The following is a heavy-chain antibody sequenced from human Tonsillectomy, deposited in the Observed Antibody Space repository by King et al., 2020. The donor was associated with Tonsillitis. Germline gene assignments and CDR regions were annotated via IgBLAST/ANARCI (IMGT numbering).Heavy chain of an antibody. CDR1: GGSISSGSYY. V-gene: IGHV4-61*02. CDR2: IYTSGST. CDR3: ARDSNNVAGTSDY. D-gene: IGHD6-19*01. Sequence: QLQESGPGLVKPSQTLSLTCTVSGGSISSGSYYWSWIRQPAGKGLEWIGRIYTSGSTNYNPSLKSRVTISVDTSKNQFSLKLSSVTAADTAVYYCARDSNNVAGTSDYWGQGTLVTVSS. J-gene: IGHJ4*02.